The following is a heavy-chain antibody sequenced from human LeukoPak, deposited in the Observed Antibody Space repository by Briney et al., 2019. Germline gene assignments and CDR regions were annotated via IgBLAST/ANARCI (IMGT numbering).Heavy chain of an antibody. Sequence: SETLSLTCTVSGGFISSYYCSWIRQPPGKGLEWIGYIYYRGSTNYNPSLKSQVTISLDTSKNQFSLKLSAVAAAAPALYSGRGVGRYYDFWSGSQYYYMDVWGKGTTVTVSS. V-gene: IGHV4-59*01. CDR2: IYYRGST. D-gene: IGHD3-3*01. J-gene: IGHJ6*03. CDR3: RGVGRYYDFWSGSQYYYMDV. CDR1: GGFISSYY.